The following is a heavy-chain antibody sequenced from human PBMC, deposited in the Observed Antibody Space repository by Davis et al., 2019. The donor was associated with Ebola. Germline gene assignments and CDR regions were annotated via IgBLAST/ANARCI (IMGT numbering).Heavy chain of an antibody. D-gene: IGHD3-9*01. Sequence: GESLKISCAASGFTFSNYAMSWVRQAPGKGLEWVSGISDSGGSTHYADSVKGHFTISRDNSKNTLYLQMNSLRAEDTAVYYCAKDFGRRDYDILTGIPDYWGQGTLVTVSS. V-gene: IGHV3-23*01. J-gene: IGHJ4*02. CDR1: GFTFSNYA. CDR2: ISDSGGST. CDR3: AKDFGRRDYDILTGIPDY.